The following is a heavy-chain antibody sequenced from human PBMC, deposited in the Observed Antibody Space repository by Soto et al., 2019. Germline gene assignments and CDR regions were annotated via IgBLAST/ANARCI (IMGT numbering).Heavy chain of an antibody. D-gene: IGHD1-7*01. V-gene: IGHV4-34*01. CDR2: INHSGST. Sequence: PSETLSLTCAVYGGSFSGYYWSWIRQPPGKGLEWIGEINHSGSTNYNPSHKSRVTISVDTSKNQFSLKLSSVTAADTAVYYCARERTGTTNYYYYYGMDVWGQGTTVTVSS. J-gene: IGHJ6*02. CDR1: GGSFSGYY. CDR3: ARERTGTTNYYYYYGMDV.